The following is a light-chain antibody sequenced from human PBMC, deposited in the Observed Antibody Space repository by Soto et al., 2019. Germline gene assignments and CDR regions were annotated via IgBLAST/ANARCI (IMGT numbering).Light chain of an antibody. Sequence: SPATLSLSPGERATLSCRASQSVSSYLAWYQQKPGQAPRLLIYDASNRATGISARFSGSGSGTDFTLTISSLEPEDFEVYYCQQRDNWPITFGKGTRLEIK. CDR1: QSVSSY. CDR3: QQRDNWPIT. CDR2: DAS. V-gene: IGKV3-11*01. J-gene: IGKJ5*01.